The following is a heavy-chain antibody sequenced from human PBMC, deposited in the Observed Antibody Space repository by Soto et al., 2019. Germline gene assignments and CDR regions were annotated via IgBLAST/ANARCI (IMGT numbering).Heavy chain of an antibody. V-gene: IGHV3-30*18. J-gene: IGHJ3*02. CDR3: AKGLLAIVGTTLPRDAFNI. Sequence: GGSLRLSCAASGFSFTTYVMHWVRHAPGKGLEWVAVISHDGSYKYYGDAVKGRFTISRDTSKNAVYLEMNSLRPEDTAVYYCAKGLLAIVGTTLPRDAFNIWGQGTMVTVSS. D-gene: IGHD1-26*01. CDR1: GFSFTTYV. CDR2: ISHDGSYK.